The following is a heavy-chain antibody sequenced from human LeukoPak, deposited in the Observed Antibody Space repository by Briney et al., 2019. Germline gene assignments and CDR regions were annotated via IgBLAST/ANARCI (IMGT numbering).Heavy chain of an antibody. CDR3: ARDVYYYGSGSCRFDP. V-gene: IGHV1-2*02. CDR2: IYPNSGAT. CDR1: GYIFTGYY. Sequence: ASVKVSCKASGYIFTGYYMHWVRQAPGQGLEWMGWIYPNSGATNYAQKFQGRVTMSRDTSISTAYMELSRLRSDDTAVYYCARDVYYYGSGSCRFDPWGQGTLVTVSS. J-gene: IGHJ5*02. D-gene: IGHD3-10*01.